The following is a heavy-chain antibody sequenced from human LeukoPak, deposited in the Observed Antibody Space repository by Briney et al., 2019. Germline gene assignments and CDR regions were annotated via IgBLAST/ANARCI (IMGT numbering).Heavy chain of an antibody. V-gene: IGHV3-74*01. D-gene: IGHD7-27*01. Sequence: PGRSLRLSCAASGFTFSNYWMHWVRQVPGKGLVWVSRINRDGDTTTYADSVKGRFTISRDNAKNTLDLQMNSLRAEDTAVYYCARDLTGGSDYWGQGTLVIVSS. CDR3: ARDLTGGSDY. CDR2: INRDGDTT. J-gene: IGHJ4*02. CDR1: GFTFSNYW.